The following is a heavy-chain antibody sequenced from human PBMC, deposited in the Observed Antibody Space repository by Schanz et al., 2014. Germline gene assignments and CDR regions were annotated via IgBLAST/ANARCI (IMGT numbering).Heavy chain of an antibody. V-gene: IGHV1-69*09. CDR1: GYTFTSYG. CDR3: AREVGLYDRGWFDP. Sequence: QGQLVQSGAEVKKPGASVKVSCKASGYTFTSYGISWVRQAPGQGLEWMGRIVPIAGITNYAQRFQGRVTITADKSSDTAYMELSSLRSEDTAVYYCAREVGLYDRGWFDPWGQGTLVTVSS. D-gene: IGHD3-22*01. CDR2: IVPIAGIT. J-gene: IGHJ5*02.